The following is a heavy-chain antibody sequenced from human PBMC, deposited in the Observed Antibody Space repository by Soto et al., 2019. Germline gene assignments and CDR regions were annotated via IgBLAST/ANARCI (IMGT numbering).Heavy chain of an antibody. CDR2: INPNSGGT. J-gene: IGHJ5*02. CDR1: GYTFTGYY. CDR3: ARKRGFSGPGQDWFDP. D-gene: IGHD1-26*01. V-gene: IGHV1-2*04. Sequence: GASVKVSCKASGYTFTGYYMHWVRQAPGQGLEWMGWINPNSGGTNYAQKFQGWVTMTRDTSISTAYMELSRLRSDDTAVYYCARKRGFSGPGQDWFDPWGQGTLVTVSS.